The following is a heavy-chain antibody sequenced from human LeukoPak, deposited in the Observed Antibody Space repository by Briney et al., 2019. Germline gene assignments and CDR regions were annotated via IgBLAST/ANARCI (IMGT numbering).Heavy chain of an antibody. V-gene: IGHV3-74*01. D-gene: IGHD4-23*01. CDR2: INSDGSAT. J-gene: IGHJ4*02. Sequence: GGSLRLSWAASGFTFSSYWMSWVRQAPGKGLMWVSQINSDGSATSCADPVKGRCTISRDNSKNTLYLQMNSLRAEDTAVYYCARGAYGGNWPDYWGQGTLVTVSS. CDR1: GFTFSSYW. CDR3: ARGAYGGNWPDY.